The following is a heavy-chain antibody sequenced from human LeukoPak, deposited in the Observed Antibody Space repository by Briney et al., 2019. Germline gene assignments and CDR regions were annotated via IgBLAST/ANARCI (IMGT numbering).Heavy chain of an antibody. J-gene: IGHJ4*02. CDR1: RYTSTSDN. CDR2: INTSGGST. D-gene: IGHD6-19*01. Sequence: ASLKVSCKASRYTSTSDNMYSVRQTPRQGVEWVGIINTSGGSTSYAQKFQGRVTMTRDTSTSTVYMELSSLRSEDTAVYYCARRERSGWRPALDYRGQGTMVTVSS. V-gene: IGHV1-46*01. CDR3: ARRERSGWRPALDY.